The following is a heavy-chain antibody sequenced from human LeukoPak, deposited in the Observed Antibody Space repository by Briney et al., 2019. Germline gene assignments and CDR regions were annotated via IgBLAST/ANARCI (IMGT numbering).Heavy chain of an antibody. V-gene: IGHV1-24*01. Sequence: ASVKVSCKVSGYTLTELSMHWVRQAPGKGLEWMGGFDPEDGETIYAQKFQGRVTMTEDTSTDTAYMELSSLRSEDTAVYYFATGSSGSYLNWFDPWGQGTLVPVSS. CDR1: GYTLTELS. CDR2: FDPEDGET. D-gene: IGHD1-26*01. CDR3: ATGSSGSYLNWFDP. J-gene: IGHJ5*02.